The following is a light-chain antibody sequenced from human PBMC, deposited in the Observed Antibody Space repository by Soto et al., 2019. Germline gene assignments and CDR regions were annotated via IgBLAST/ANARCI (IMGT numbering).Light chain of an antibody. Sequence: EIVLTQSPGTLSLSPGERATLSCRASESIDNNFLAWYQQKPGQAPRFLIYHASSRATGIPNRFSGSGSGTDFTLTISRLEPEDFATYYCQQYNSYWTFGQGTKVEVK. CDR3: QQYNSYWT. CDR2: HAS. V-gene: IGKV3-20*01. J-gene: IGKJ1*01. CDR1: ESIDNNF.